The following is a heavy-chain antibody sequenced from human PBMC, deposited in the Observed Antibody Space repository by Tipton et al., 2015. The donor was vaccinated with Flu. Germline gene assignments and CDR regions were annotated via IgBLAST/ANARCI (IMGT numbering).Heavy chain of an antibody. D-gene: IGHD6-13*01. Sequence: TLSLTCTVSGGSISSYYWGWIRQPPGKGLEWIGSIYYSGSTYYNPSLKSRVTISVDTSKNQFSLKLSSVTAADTAVYYCARPRGIAAAGTGVGWFDPWGQGTLVTVSS. CDR2: IYYSGST. J-gene: IGHJ5*02. CDR3: ARPRGIAAAGTGVGWFDP. CDR1: GGSISSYY. V-gene: IGHV4-39*07.